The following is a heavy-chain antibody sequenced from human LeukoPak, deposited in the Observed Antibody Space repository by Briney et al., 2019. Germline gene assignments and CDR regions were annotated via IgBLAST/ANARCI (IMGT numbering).Heavy chain of an antibody. D-gene: IGHD3-10*01. CDR1: GGSISSYY. CDR2: IYYSGST. J-gene: IGHJ5*02. Sequence: TSETLSLTCTVSGGSISSYYWSWIRQPPGKGLEWIGYIYYSGSTNYNPSLKSRVTISVDTSKNQFSLKLSSVTAADTAVYYCARDYYGSGSYYRWFDPWGQGTLVTVSS. V-gene: IGHV4-59*01. CDR3: ARDYYGSGSYYRWFDP.